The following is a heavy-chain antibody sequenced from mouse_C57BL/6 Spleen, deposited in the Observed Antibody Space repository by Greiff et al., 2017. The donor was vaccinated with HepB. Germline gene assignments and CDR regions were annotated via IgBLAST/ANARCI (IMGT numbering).Heavy chain of an antibody. CDR3: ARDYYDTGYAMDY. CDR2: ISDGGSYT. J-gene: IGHJ4*01. V-gene: IGHV5-4*01. D-gene: IGHD2-4*01. CDR1: GFTFSSYA. Sequence: EVKLMESGGDLVKPGGSLKLSCAASGFTFSSYAMSWVRQTPEKRLEWVATISDGGSYTYYPDNVKGRFTISRDNAKNNLYLQMSHLKSEDTAMYYCARDYYDTGYAMDYWGQGTSVTVSS.